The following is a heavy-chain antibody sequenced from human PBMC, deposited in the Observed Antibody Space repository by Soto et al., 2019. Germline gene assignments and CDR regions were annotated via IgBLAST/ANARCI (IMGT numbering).Heavy chain of an antibody. V-gene: IGHV3-66*01. D-gene: IGHD4-17*01. Sequence: EVQLVESGGGLVPPGGSLRLSCAASGFIVDSNHLNWVRQAPGKGLEWVSVAYNHGATYYTDSVRGRFTIFRDKAKNTVYLQMNSLRVDDTALYYCASYGGSAVGYWGQGALVTVSS. J-gene: IGHJ4*02. CDR3: ASYGGSAVGY. CDR1: GFIVDSNH. CDR2: AYNHGAT.